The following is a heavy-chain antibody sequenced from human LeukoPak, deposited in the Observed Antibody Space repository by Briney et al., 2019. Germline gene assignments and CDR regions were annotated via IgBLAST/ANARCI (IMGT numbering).Heavy chain of an antibody. D-gene: IGHD3-3*01. V-gene: IGHV1-2*02. CDR3: ARDRVDFWKEIIPEYYFDY. Sequence: ASVKVSCKASGYTFTGYYMHWVRQAPGQGLEWMGWINPNSGGTNYAQKFQGRVTITSDTSISNAYMELSRLRSDDTAVYYCARDRVDFWKEIIPEYYFDYWGQGTLVTVSS. J-gene: IGHJ4*02. CDR1: GYTFTGYY. CDR2: INPNSGGT.